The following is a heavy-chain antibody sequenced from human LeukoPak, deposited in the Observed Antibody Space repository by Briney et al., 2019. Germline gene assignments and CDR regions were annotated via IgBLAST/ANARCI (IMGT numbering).Heavy chain of an antibody. D-gene: IGHD3-10*01. V-gene: IGHV3-33*06. CDR2: IWYDGSNK. CDR3: AKAAGFGEFFLYYFDY. CDR1: GFTFSSYA. Sequence: PGGSLRLSCAASGFTFSSYAMSWVRQAPGKGLEWVAVIWYDGSNKYYADSVKGRFTISRDNSKNTLYLQMNSLRAEDTAVYYCAKAAGFGEFFLYYFDYWGQGTLVTVSS. J-gene: IGHJ4*02.